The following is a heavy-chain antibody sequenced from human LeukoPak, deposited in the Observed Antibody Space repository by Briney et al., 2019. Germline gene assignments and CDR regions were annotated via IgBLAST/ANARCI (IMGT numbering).Heavy chain of an antibody. D-gene: IGHD2-2*01. J-gene: IGHJ3*02. CDR1: GFTFSSYW. CDR3: LLGYCSSTSCQHDAFDI. V-gene: IGHV3-74*01. Sequence: GGSLRLSCAASGFTFSSYWMHWVRQAPGKGLVWVSRINSDGSSTSYADSVKGRFTISRDNAKNTLYLQTNSLRAEDTAVYYCLLGYCSSTSCQHDAFDIWGQGTMVTVSS. CDR2: INSDGSST.